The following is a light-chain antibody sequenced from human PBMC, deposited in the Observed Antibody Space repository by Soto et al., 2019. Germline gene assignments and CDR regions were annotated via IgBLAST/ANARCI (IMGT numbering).Light chain of an antibody. V-gene: IGKV3-20*01. J-gene: IGKJ1*01. Sequence: EAVLTTTPAILSLSPEERAALSRSASQSVGSSYLAWYQHKSGQAPRLLIYGGSGRARGVPDRFNGSGSGTDFTLIIRRLEPEDFAIYYCQQYAVSPETVAQGAKVDI. CDR1: QSVGSSY. CDR3: QQYAVSPET. CDR2: GGS.